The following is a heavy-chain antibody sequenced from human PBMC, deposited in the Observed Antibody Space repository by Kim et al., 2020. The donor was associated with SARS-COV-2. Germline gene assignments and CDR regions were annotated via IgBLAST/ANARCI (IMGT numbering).Heavy chain of an antibody. Sequence: GGSLRLSCAASGFTFSNYWMSWVRQAPGKGLEWVANIKQDGSEKYYVDSVKGRFTISRDNAKNSLYQQMNSLRVEDTAVYYCARRLSVAGTGGDYWGQGTLVTVSS. CDR1: GFTFSNYW. J-gene: IGHJ4*02. D-gene: IGHD6-19*01. V-gene: IGHV3-7*01. CDR2: IKQDGSEK. CDR3: ARRLSVAGTGGDY.